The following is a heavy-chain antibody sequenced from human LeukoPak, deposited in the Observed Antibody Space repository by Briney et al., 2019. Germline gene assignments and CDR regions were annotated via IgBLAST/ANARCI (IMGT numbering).Heavy chain of an antibody. CDR2: ISVNNADT. V-gene: IGHV1-18*01. CDR1: GYSFTNYG. CDR3: ARVRWFGELFSDY. J-gene: IGHJ4*02. D-gene: IGHD3-10*01. Sequence: ASVKVSCKASGYSFTNYGISWVRQAPGPGLQWMGWISVNNADTNYAQNFQGRVTLTTDTSTGTAYMELRSLRSDDTAVYYCARVRWFGELFSDYWGQGTLVTVSS.